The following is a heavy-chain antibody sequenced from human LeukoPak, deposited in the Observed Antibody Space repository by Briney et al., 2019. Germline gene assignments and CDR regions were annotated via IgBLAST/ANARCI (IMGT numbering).Heavy chain of an antibody. CDR3: ARHVPPGIAAAGSLDY. V-gene: IGHV4-39*01. CDR2: IYYSGST. J-gene: IGHJ4*02. Sequence: PSETLSLTCTVSGGSISSYYWSWIRQPPGKGLEWIGSIYYSGSTYYNPSLKSRVTISVDTSKNQFSLKLSSVTAADTAVYYCARHVPPGIAAAGSLDYWGQGTLVTVSS. CDR1: GGSISSYY. D-gene: IGHD6-13*01.